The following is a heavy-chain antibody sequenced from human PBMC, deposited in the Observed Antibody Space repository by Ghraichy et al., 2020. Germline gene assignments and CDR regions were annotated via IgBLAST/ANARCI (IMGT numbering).Heavy chain of an antibody. V-gene: IGHV1-69*06. Sequence: SVKVSCKASGGTFSNFAISWVRQAPGQGLEWMGGIIPVFGTPKHAQKFQGRLTITADTLTSTAYMELSSLKPEDTAVYYCARGWGGGQCYAWGLGGCYGMDAWGQGTTVTVSS. D-gene: IGHD2-21*01. J-gene: IGHJ6*02. CDR3: ARGWGGGQCYAWGLGGCYGMDA. CDR2: IIPVFGTP. CDR1: GGTFSNFA.